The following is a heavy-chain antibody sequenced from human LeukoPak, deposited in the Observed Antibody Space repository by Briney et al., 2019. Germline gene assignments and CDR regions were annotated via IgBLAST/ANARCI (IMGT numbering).Heavy chain of an antibody. D-gene: IGHD6-13*01. CDR1: GYTFTGYY. CDR3: ARDSSRTDY. CDR2: INPNSCGT. Sequence: ASVKVFCKASGYTFTGYYMHWVRHASGQAREGMGRINPNSCGTIYAEEFQGRVTMTKHTSIRTAYMELSRLRSDDTAVYYCARDSSRTDYWGQGTVVSVSS. J-gene: IGHJ4*02. V-gene: IGHV1-2*06.